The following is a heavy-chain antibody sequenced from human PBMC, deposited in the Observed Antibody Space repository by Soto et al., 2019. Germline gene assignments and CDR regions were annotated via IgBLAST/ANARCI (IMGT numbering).Heavy chain of an antibody. CDR2: INDSGIT. V-gene: IGHV4-34*01. D-gene: IGHD6-6*01. CDR3: ARGRSSVPDRRGIGYYGLDV. Sequence: QLQQWGAEVLKPSETLSLTCVVNGGSFSGYYWSWIRQSPGKGLEWIGEINDSGITDSNPSLESRVTISVDMSKNQFSLNLNSVTAADSAVYHCARGRSSVPDRRGIGYYGLDVWGQGTTVTVSS. CDR1: GGSFSGYY. J-gene: IGHJ6*02.